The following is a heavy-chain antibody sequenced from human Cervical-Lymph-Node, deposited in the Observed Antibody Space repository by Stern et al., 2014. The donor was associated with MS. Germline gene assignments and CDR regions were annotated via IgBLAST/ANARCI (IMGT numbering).Heavy chain of an antibody. CDR1: GFSLNTTGVT. CDR2: FYWDDDK. D-gene: IGHD3-10*01. J-gene: IGHJ5*02. V-gene: IGHV2-5*02. Sequence: ITLKESGPTVVKPTQTLTLTCTFSGFSLNTTGVTVGWIRQPPGKALEWLALFYWDDDKRYSPSLKTRRTITKDTSKNQVVLTMTNMDPVDTGTYYCAHRRGVFGFYPWGQGTLVTVSS. CDR3: AHRRGVFGFYP.